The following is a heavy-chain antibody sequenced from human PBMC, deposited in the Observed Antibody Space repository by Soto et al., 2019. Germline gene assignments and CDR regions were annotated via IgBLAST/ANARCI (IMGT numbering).Heavy chain of an antibody. J-gene: IGHJ5*02. CDR1: GYTFTSYY. CDR2: INPSGGST. V-gene: IGHV1-46*01. D-gene: IGHD4-4*01. CDR3: AREGVTTRWFDP. Sequence: GASVKVSCKTSGYTFTSYYMHWVRQAPGQGLEWMGIINPSGGSTSYAQKFQGRVTMTRDTSTSTVYMELSSLRSEDTAVYYCAREGVTTRWFDPWGQGTLVTVSS.